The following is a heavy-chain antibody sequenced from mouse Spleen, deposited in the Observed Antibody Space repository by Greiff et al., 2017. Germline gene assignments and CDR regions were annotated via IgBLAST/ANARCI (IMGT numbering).Heavy chain of an antibody. D-gene: IGHD4-1*01. Sequence: VQGVESGAELARPGASVKMSCKASGYTFTSYTMHWVKQRPGQGLEWIGYINPSSGYTKYNQKFKDKATLTADKSSSTAYMQLSSLTSEDSAVYYCARRGSYLGDAMDYWGQGTSVTVSS. V-gene: IGHV1-4*01. J-gene: IGHJ4*01. CDR2: INPSSGYT. CDR1: GYTFTSYT. CDR3: ARRGSYLGDAMDY.